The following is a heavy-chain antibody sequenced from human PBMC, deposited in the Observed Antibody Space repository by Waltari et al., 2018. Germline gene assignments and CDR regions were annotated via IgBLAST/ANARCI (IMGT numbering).Heavy chain of an antibody. CDR2: IIPSFGTA. D-gene: IGHD2-21*02. V-gene: IGHV1-69*05. J-gene: IGHJ6*02. Sequence: QVQLVQSGAEVKKPGASVKVSCKVSGGTFSSYAISWVRQAPGQGLEWMGGIIPSFGTANYAQKFQGRVTITTDESTSPAYMGLSRLRSDDTALYYCAREVVVTHYYYYGMDVWGQGTTVTVSS. CDR1: GGTFSSYA. CDR3: AREVVVTHYYYYGMDV.